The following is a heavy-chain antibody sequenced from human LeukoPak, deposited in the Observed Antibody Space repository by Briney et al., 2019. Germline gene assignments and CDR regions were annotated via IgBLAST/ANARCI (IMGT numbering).Heavy chain of an antibody. CDR2: IYTIGST. J-gene: IGHJ4*02. CDR1: GGSISSGSDC. Sequence: SQTLSLTCTVSGGSISSGSDCWGWSRQPAGKGLEWIVRIYTIGSTNYNPSLKSRVTISVAPSKHQFSLNLSSVTAADTAVYYCPREESRGYYYPNYFDYWGQGTLVTVS. V-gene: IGHV4-61*02. D-gene: IGHD3-22*01. CDR3: PREESRGYYYPNYFDY.